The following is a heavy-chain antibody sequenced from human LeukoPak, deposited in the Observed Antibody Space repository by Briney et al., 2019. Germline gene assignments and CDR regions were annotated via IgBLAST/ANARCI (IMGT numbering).Heavy chain of an antibody. CDR2: IYSGGNT. V-gene: IGHV3-66*01. CDR3: AREAGATDY. CDR1: GFTVSSSY. J-gene: IGHJ4*02. Sequence: TGGSLRLSCAISGFTVSSSYMSWVRRAPGRGLEWVSIIYSGGNTYYADSVKGRFTISRDNSRNMLYLQINSLTAEDTAVYYCAREAGATDYWGQGTLVTVSS. D-gene: IGHD1-26*01.